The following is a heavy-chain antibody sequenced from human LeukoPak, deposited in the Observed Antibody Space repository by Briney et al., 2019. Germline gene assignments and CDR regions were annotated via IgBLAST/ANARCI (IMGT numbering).Heavy chain of an antibody. D-gene: IGHD3-16*01. CDR1: GFTFSSYW. CDR3: ARVFLVGDLSYDY. Sequence: PGGSLRLSCAASGFTFSSYWMSWVRQAPGKGLEWVANIKQDGSEKYYVDSVKGRFTISRDNAKNSLYLQMNSLRAEDTAVYYCARVFLVGDLSYDYWGQGTLVTVSS. CDR2: IKQDGSEK. J-gene: IGHJ4*02. V-gene: IGHV3-7*01.